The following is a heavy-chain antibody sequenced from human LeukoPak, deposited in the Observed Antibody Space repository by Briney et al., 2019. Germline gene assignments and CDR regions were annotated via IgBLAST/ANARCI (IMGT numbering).Heavy chain of an antibody. J-gene: IGHJ4*02. V-gene: IGHV4-59*01. CDR2: IYYSRST. Sequence: SETLSLTCAVSGGSISNYYWSWIRQPPAKGLEWIGYIYYSRSTNYNPSLKSRVTISVDTSKNQVSLKLSSVAAADTAVYYCASLLTYFDYWGQGTLVTVSS. CDR3: ASLLTYFDY. CDR1: GGSISNYY.